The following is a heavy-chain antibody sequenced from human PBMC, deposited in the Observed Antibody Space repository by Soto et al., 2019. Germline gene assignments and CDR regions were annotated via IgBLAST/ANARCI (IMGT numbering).Heavy chain of an antibody. CDR3: AREVVVVAAIGFGPPYGMDV. V-gene: IGHV4-30-4*01. J-gene: IGHJ6*02. D-gene: IGHD2-15*01. Sequence: QVQLQESGPGLVKPSQTLSLTCTVSGGSISSGDYYWSWIRQPPGKGLEWIGYIYYSGSTYYNPYLKSRVTLSVDTSKNQFSLKLSSVTGADTAVYYCAREVVVVAAIGFGPPYGMDVWGQGTTVTVSS. CDR1: GGSISSGDYY. CDR2: IYYSGST.